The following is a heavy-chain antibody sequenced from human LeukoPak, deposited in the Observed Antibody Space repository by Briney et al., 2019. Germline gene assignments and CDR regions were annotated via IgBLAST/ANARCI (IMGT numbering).Heavy chain of an antibody. D-gene: IGHD4-17*01. CDR3: AKLAPLDGDYDY. CDR2: INSDGSST. J-gene: IGHJ4*02. Sequence: GGSLRLSCAASGFTFSSYWVHWVRQAPGKGLVWVSRINSDGSSTRYADSVKGRFTISRDNAKNTLYLQMNSLRAEDAALYYCAKLAPLDGDYDYWGQGTLVTVSS. CDR1: GFTFSSYW. V-gene: IGHV3-74*01.